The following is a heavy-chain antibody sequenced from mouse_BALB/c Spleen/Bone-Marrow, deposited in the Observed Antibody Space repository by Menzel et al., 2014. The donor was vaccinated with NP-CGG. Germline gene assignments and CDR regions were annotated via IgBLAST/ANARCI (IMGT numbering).Heavy chain of an antibody. Sequence: VHVKQSGPEVVKPGASVKISCKTPGYTFTEYTMHWVKQSHGKSLEWIGGINPNNGGTTYNQKFKGKATLTVDKSSSTAYMELRSLTSEDSAVYYCARSYGYERSWFAYWGQGTLVTVSA. CDR3: ARSYGYERSWFAY. J-gene: IGHJ3*01. D-gene: IGHD2-2*01. CDR1: GYTFTEYT. V-gene: IGHV1-18*01. CDR2: INPNNGGT.